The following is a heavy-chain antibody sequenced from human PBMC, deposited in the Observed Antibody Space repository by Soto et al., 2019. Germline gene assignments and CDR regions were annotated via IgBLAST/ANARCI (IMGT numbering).Heavy chain of an antibody. CDR1: GFTFSSYA. D-gene: IGHD3-10*01. CDR2: ISGSGGST. Sequence: GGSLRLSCAASGFTFSSYAMSWVRQAPGKGLEWVSAISGSGGSTYYADSVKGRFTISRDNSKNTLYLQMNSLRAEDTAVYYCAKDQYYGSGSYYNDAFDIWGQGTMVTVSS. CDR3: AKDQYYGSGSYYNDAFDI. V-gene: IGHV3-23*01. J-gene: IGHJ3*02.